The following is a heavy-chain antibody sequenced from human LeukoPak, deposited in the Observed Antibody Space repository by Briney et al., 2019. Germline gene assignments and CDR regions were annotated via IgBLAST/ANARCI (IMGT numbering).Heavy chain of an antibody. Sequence: RGSLRLSCAASGFTFDDYAMHWVRQAPGKGLEWVSSISSSSSYIYYADSVKGRFTISRDNAKNSLYLQMNSLRAEDTAVYYCAMRIAVAGSLDYWGQGTLVTVSS. D-gene: IGHD6-19*01. CDR2: ISSSSSYI. V-gene: IGHV3-21*01. J-gene: IGHJ4*02. CDR1: GFTFDDYA. CDR3: AMRIAVAGSLDY.